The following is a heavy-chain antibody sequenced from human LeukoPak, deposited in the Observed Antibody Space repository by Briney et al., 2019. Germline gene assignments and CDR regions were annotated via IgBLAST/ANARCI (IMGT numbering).Heavy chain of an antibody. Sequence: GGSLRPSCAAAGFTFRSYAMHWVRQAPGKGLEWVAVISYDGTKKYYADSVRGRFTISRDNSKNTLYLQMNSLRAEDTAVYYCARAQRDYSYDSSGIMGNWGQGTLVTVSS. D-gene: IGHD3-22*01. J-gene: IGHJ4*02. CDR1: GFTFRSYA. V-gene: IGHV3-30*04. CDR3: ARAQRDYSYDSSGIMGN. CDR2: ISYDGTKK.